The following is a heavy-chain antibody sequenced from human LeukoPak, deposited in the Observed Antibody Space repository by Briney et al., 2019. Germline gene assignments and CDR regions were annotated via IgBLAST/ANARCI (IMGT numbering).Heavy chain of an antibody. CDR1: GFTFDDYA. J-gene: IGHJ4*02. Sequence: GGSLRLSCAASGFTFDDYAIHWVRQAPGKGLEWVSLISGDGGSTYYAASVEGRFTISRDNSKNSLYLLMNSLRAEDTALYYCAKGTLSAGGTQSFDYWGQGTLVTVSS. CDR2: ISGDGGST. CDR3: AKGTLSAGGTQSFDY. D-gene: IGHD6-13*01. V-gene: IGHV3-43*02.